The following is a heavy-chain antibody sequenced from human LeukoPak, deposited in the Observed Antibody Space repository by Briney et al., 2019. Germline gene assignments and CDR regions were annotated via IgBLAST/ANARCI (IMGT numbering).Heavy chain of an antibody. D-gene: IGHD6-13*01. CDR3: ARDEAGTGYYYGMDV. Sequence: PGGSVTLSCAASGFTFSSYSMNWVRQAPGKGVEGVPSISSSSSYIYYADSVKGRFTISRDNAKNSLYLQMNSLRAEDTAVYYCARDEAGTGYYYGMDVWGKGTTVTVSS. CDR1: GFTFSSYS. V-gene: IGHV3-21*01. CDR2: ISSSSSYI. J-gene: IGHJ6*04.